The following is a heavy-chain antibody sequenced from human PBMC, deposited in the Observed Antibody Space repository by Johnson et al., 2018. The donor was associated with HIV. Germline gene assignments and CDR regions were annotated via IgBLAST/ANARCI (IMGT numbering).Heavy chain of an antibody. Sequence: VLLVESGGGVVQPGRSLRLSCAASGFTLTDHYMSWVRQAPGKVLEWVSVIYSGGNTNYVDSVKGRFTISRDNSKNTLYLQMNSLRAEDTAVYYCARSTEVGDRLWMAFAVWGQGTMVTVSS. CDR2: IYSGGNT. CDR3: ARSTEVGDRLWMAFAV. V-gene: IGHV3-66*01. CDR1: GFTLTDHY. D-gene: IGHD2-21*01. J-gene: IGHJ3*01.